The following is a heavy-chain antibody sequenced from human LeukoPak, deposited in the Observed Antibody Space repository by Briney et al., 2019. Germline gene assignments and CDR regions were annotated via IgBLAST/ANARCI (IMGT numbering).Heavy chain of an antibody. D-gene: IGHD4-17*01. CDR3: ARGDSNDNDYGDYPDY. CDR1: GGSMKSGTYY. V-gene: IGHV4-61*02. CDR2: IYTSGST. Sequence: SETLSLTCTVSGGSMKSGTYYWSWIRQPAGKGLEWIGRIYTSGSTNYNPFLKSRVTISIDTSKNQFSLNLSPVTAADTAVYYCARGDSNDNDYGDYPDYWGQGTLVTVSS. J-gene: IGHJ4*02.